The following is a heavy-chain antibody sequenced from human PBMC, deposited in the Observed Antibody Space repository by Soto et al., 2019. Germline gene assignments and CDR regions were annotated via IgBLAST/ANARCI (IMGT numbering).Heavy chain of an antibody. CDR3: ARDHDYGDSLHYYYYYGMDV. V-gene: IGHV3-33*01. J-gene: IGHJ6*02. Sequence: QVQLVESGGGVVQPGRSLRLSCAASGFTFSSYGMHWVRQAPGKGLEWVAVIWYDGSNKYYADSVKGRFTISRDNSKNTXYXXMNSLRAEDTAVYYCARDHDYGDSLHYYYYYGMDVWGQGTTVTVSS. CDR1: GFTFSSYG. D-gene: IGHD4-17*01. CDR2: IWYDGSNK.